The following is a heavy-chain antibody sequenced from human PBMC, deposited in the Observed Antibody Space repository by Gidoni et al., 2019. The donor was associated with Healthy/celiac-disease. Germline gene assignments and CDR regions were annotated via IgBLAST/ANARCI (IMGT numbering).Heavy chain of an antibody. J-gene: IGHJ5*02. D-gene: IGHD2-2*02. CDR2: ISSSSSTI. CDR3: ARDEVYCSSTSCYKYNWFDP. CDR1: GFTFSSYS. V-gene: IGHV3-48*02. Sequence: EVQLVESGGGLVQPGGSLRLSCAASGFTFSSYSMNWVRQAPGKGLEWVSYISSSSSTIYYAASVKGRFTISRDNAKNSLYLQMNSLRDEDTAVYYCARDEVYCSSTSCYKYNWFDPWGQGTLVTVSS.